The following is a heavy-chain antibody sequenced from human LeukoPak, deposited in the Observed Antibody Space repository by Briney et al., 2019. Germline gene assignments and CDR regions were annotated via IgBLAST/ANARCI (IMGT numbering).Heavy chain of an antibody. D-gene: IGHD5-24*01. CDR1: GFTLSNYA. V-gene: IGHV3-23*01. CDR3: AKQMAVDYFDY. Sequence: GGSLRLSCAASGFTLSNYAMSWVRQAPGKGLEWVSAISGSGAYTYYADSVKGRLTISRDDAKNTLYLQMNSLRAEDTAVYYCAKQMAVDYFDYWGQGTLVTVSS. J-gene: IGHJ4*02. CDR2: ISGSGAYT.